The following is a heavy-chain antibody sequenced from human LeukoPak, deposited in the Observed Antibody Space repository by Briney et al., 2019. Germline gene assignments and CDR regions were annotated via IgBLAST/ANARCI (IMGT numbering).Heavy chain of an antibody. CDR1: GGSLSSNRYY. CDR3: ARASGWELHDAFDI. Sequence: PSETLSLTCTVSGGSLSSNRYYWSWIRQPAGKGLEWIGRIYTSGNTNYNPSLNSRVTILVDTSKNQFSLKLSSVTAADTAVYYCARASGWELHDAFDIWGQGTMVTVSS. CDR2: IYTSGNT. V-gene: IGHV4-61*02. J-gene: IGHJ3*02. D-gene: IGHD1-26*01.